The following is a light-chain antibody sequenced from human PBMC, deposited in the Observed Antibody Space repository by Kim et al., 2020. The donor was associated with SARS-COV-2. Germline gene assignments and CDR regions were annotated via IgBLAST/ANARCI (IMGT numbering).Light chain of an antibody. Sequence: VSPGKSAPLSCRASQSVSSNLAWYQQKPGQAPRLLIYGASTRATGIPARFSGSGSGTEFTLTISSLQSEDFAVYYCQQYNNWPLTFGQGTKVDIK. CDR2: GAS. CDR1: QSVSSN. V-gene: IGKV3-15*01. J-gene: IGKJ1*01. CDR3: QQYNNWPLT.